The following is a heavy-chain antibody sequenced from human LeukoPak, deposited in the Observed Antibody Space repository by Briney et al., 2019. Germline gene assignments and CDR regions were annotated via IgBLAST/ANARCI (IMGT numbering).Heavy chain of an antibody. CDR2: IYTSGST. V-gene: IGHV4-61*02. Sequence: SETLSLTCTVSGGSISSGSYYWSWIRQPAGKGLEWIGRIYTSGSTNYNPSLKSRVTISVDTSKNQFSLKLSSVTAADTAVYYCARLEQLTFDYWGQGTLVTVSS. CDR3: ARLEQLTFDY. J-gene: IGHJ4*02. CDR1: GGSISSGSYY. D-gene: IGHD1/OR15-1a*01.